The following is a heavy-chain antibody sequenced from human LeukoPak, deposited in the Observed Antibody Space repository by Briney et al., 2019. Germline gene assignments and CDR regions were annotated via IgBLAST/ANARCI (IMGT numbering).Heavy chain of an antibody. Sequence: PGGSPRLSCAASGFTFSSYSMNWVRQAPGKGLEWVSSISSSSSYIYYADSVKGRFTISRDNAKNSLYLQMNSLRAEDTAVYYCARGLGLEYLDGDYVSELYYYYYYMDVWGKGTTVTISS. J-gene: IGHJ6*03. V-gene: IGHV3-21*01. CDR2: ISSSSSYI. D-gene: IGHD4-17*01. CDR1: GFTFSSYS. CDR3: ARGLGLEYLDGDYVSELYYYYYYMDV.